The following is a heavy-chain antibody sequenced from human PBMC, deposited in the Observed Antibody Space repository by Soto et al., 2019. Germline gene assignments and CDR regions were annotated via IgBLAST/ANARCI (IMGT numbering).Heavy chain of an antibody. D-gene: IGHD3-10*01. CDR2: ISSSSSTI. V-gene: IGHV3-48*02. CDR1: GFTFSSYS. Sequence: GGSLRLSCAASGFTFSSYSMNWVRQAPGKGLEWVSYISSSSSTIYYADYVKGRFTISRDNAKNSLYLQMNSPRDEDTAVYYCATEKDRGYYYYGMDVWGQGTTVTVSS. CDR3: ATEKDRGYYYYGMDV. J-gene: IGHJ6*02.